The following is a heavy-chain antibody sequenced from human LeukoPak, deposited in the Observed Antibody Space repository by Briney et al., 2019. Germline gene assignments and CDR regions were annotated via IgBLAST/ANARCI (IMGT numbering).Heavy chain of an antibody. Sequence: GASVKVSCKASGYTFTSYGISWVRQAPGQGLEWMGWISAYNGNTNYAQKLQGRVTMTTDTSTSTAYLELRSLRSDDTAVYYCARSSITMVRGVPTYFDYWGQGTLVTVSS. CDR3: ARSSITMVRGVPTYFDY. V-gene: IGHV1-18*01. J-gene: IGHJ4*02. D-gene: IGHD3-10*01. CDR2: ISAYNGNT. CDR1: GYTFTSYG.